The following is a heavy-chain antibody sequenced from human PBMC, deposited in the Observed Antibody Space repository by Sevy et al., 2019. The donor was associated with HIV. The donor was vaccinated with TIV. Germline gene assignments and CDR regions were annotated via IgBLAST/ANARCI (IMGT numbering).Heavy chain of an antibody. CDR1: GYSFSTYW. Sequence: GESLKISCKGSGYSFSTYWIAWVRQMPGKGLEWMGIIYPGDSDTRYSPSFQGQVTISAVKSISTAYLQWSSLKASDTAMYYCARRGYGDYFDYWGQGTLVTVSS. V-gene: IGHV5-51*01. D-gene: IGHD5-12*01. CDR2: IYPGDSDT. CDR3: ARRGYGDYFDY. J-gene: IGHJ4*02.